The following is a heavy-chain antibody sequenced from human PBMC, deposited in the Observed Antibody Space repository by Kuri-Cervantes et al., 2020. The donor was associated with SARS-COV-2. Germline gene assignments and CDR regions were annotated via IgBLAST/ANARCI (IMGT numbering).Heavy chain of an antibody. D-gene: IGHD6-19*01. J-gene: IGHJ4*02. CDR3: VRHPPIAVADYYFDY. Sequence: GSLRLSCTVSGGSITTYSYYWGWIRQPPGKRLEWIGSLYYSGSTYYNPSLKSRVTISIDTSKNQFSLRLSSVTAADTAVYYCVRHPPIAVADYYFDYWGQGALVTVSS. CDR1: GGSITTYSYY. CDR2: LYYSGST. V-gene: IGHV4-39*01.